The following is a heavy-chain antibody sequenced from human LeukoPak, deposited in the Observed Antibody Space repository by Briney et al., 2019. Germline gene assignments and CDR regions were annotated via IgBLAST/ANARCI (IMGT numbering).Heavy chain of an antibody. CDR2: TYYSGST. J-gene: IGHJ4*02. V-gene: IGHV4-39*07. CDR3: ARDYRGTYPPGYFDY. Sequence: SETLSLTCTVSGVSISSSSYYWGWIRQPPGKGLEWIGTTYYSGSTYYNPSLKSRVTISLDTSKNQFSLNLSSLTAADTAVYYCARDYRGTYPPGYFDYWGQGTLVTVSS. CDR1: GVSISSSSYY. D-gene: IGHD3-16*02.